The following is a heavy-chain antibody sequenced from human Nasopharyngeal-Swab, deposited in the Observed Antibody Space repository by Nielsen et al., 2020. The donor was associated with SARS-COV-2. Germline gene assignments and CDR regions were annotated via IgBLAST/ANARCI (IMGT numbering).Heavy chain of an antibody. J-gene: IGHJ6*03. CDR3: ARSTGITIFGVVIDYYYYMDV. D-gene: IGHD3-3*01. V-gene: IGHV3-11*01. Sequence: GESLKISCAASGFTFSDYYMSWIRQAPGKGLEWVSYISSSGSNIYYADSVKGRFTISRDHAKNSLYLQMNSLRAEDTAVYYCARSTGITIFGVVIDYYYYMDVWGKGTTVTVSS. CDR2: ISSSGSNI. CDR1: GFTFSDYY.